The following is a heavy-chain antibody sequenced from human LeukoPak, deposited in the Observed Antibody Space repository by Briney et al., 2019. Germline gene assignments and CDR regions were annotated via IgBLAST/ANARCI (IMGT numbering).Heavy chain of an antibody. D-gene: IGHD1-26*01. CDR1: GYSFTNYW. CDR3: ARRGGSYESSFGY. CDR2: IYPADSDT. Sequence: GESLKISCKGSGYSFTNYWIGWVRQMPGKGLEWMGIIYPADSDTGYNPSFQGQVTISADKSISTAYLQWSGLKASDTAMYYCARRGGSYESSFGYWGQGTLVIVSS. V-gene: IGHV5-51*01. J-gene: IGHJ4*02.